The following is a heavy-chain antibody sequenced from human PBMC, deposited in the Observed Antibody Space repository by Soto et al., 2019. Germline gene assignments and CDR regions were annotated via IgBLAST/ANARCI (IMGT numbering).Heavy chain of an antibody. CDR2: INAGNGNT. D-gene: IGHD6-13*01. CDR1: GYTFTSYA. V-gene: IGHV1-3*01. CDR3: ARDALAAAGTGDFDY. J-gene: IGHJ4*02. Sequence: EASVKVSCKASGYTFTSYAMHWVRQAPGQRLEWMGWINAGNGNTKYSQKFQGRVTITRDTSASTAYMELSSLRSEDTAVYYCARDALAAAGTGDFDYWGQGTLVTVSS.